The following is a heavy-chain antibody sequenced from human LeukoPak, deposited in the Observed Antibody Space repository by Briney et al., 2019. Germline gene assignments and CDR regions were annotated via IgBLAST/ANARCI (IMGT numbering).Heavy chain of an antibody. V-gene: IGHV3-21*01. CDR2: ITRSSAYI. J-gene: IGHJ4*02. Sequence: GGSLRLSCAASGFTFSAYDIHWVRQAPGKGLEWVSSITRSSAYIYYIDSVKGRFTLSRDNAKNSLYLQMSSLRAEDTAVYYCARAVRYYDSSGHFYYWGQGTLVTVSS. D-gene: IGHD3-22*01. CDR3: ARAVRYYDSSGHFYY. CDR1: GFTFSAYD.